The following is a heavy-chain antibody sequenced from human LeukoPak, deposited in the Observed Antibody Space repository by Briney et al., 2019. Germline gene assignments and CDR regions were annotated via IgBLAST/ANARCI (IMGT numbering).Heavy chain of an antibody. CDR3: ASSPGGYCSSTSCYRFAYYFDY. Sequence: SVKVSCKASGGTFSSYAISWVRQAPGQGLEWMGGIIPNFGTANYAQKFQGRVTITADESTSTAYMELSSLRSEDTAVYYCASSPGGYCSSTSCYRFAYYFDYWGQGTLVTVSS. D-gene: IGHD2-2*01. J-gene: IGHJ4*02. CDR1: GGTFSSYA. CDR2: IIPNFGTA. V-gene: IGHV1-69*13.